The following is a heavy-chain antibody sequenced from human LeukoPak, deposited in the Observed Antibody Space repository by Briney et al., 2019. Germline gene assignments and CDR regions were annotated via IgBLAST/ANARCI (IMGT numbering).Heavy chain of an antibody. CDR3: ARDRGSSYFQH. D-gene: IGHD3-16*01. CDR2: IYSGGST. J-gene: IGHJ1*01. V-gene: IGHV3-53*01. Sequence: GGSLRLSCAASGFTVSSNYMSWVRQAPGKGLEWVSVIYSGGSTYYADSVKGRFTISRDNSKNTLYLQMNSLRAEDTAVYYCARDRGSSYFQHWGQGTLVTASS. CDR1: GFTVSSNY.